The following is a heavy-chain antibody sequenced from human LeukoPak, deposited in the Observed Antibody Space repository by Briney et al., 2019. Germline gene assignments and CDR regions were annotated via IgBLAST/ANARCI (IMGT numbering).Heavy chain of an antibody. CDR2: INPNSGGA. V-gene: IGHV1-2*04. J-gene: IGHJ4*02. CDR3: ARGLGVTTYFDY. CDR1: GYTFTGYY. D-gene: IGHD4-17*01. Sequence: VASVKVSCKASGYTFTGYYMHWVRQAPGQGLEWMGWINPNSGGANYAQKSQGWVTTTRDTSISTAYMELSRLRSDDTAVYSCARGLGVTTYFDYWGQGTLVTVSS.